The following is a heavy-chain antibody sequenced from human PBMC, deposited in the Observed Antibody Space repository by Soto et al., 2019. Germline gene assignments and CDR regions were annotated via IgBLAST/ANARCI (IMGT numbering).Heavy chain of an antibody. Sequence: QLQLQESGSGLVKPSQTLSLTCAVSGGSISSGGYFWSWIRQPPGKGLEWIGYIYHSGYTYCNPSLKSRVTISVDRSKNQFSLKLSSATAADTAVYYCARAHYGDYGYGMDVWGQGTTVTVSS. D-gene: IGHD4-17*01. CDR2: IYHSGYT. J-gene: IGHJ6*02. CDR3: ARAHYGDYGYGMDV. CDR1: GGSISSGGYF. V-gene: IGHV4-30-2*01.